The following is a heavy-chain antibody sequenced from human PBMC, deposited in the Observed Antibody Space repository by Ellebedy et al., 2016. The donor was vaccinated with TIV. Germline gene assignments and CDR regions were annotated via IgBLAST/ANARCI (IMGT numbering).Heavy chain of an antibody. CDR1: GYTFSSYG. D-gene: IGHD2-2*01. Sequence: ASVKVSXKASGYTFSSYGISCVRQAPGHGPEWMGWISPYNGNTNYAQKLQGRVTMTTDTYTSNAYMELRSLRSDDTAVYYCARDIVVVPAAIFHYYYGMDVWGQGTTVTVSS. V-gene: IGHV1-18*04. J-gene: IGHJ6*02. CDR2: ISPYNGNT. CDR3: ARDIVVVPAAIFHYYYGMDV.